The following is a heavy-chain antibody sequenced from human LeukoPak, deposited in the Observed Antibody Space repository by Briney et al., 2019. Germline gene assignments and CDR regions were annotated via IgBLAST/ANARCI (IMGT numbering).Heavy chain of an antibody. CDR1: GGTSSSYP. V-gene: IGHV1-69*02. CDR3: ATLTRGATAY. Sequence: ASVKVSCKASGGTSSSYPISWVRQAPGQGLEWMGRIIPILGIPNYAQKFQGRVTISADKSTSTAYMGLSSLRSEDTAVYYCATLTRGATAYWGQGTLVTVSS. J-gene: IGHJ4*02. D-gene: IGHD5-12*01. CDR2: IIPILGIP.